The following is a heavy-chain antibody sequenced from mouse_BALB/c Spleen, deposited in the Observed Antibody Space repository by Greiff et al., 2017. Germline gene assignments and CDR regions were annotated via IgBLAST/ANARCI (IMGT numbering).Heavy chain of an antibody. CDR2: ISYSGST. V-gene: IGHV3-8*02. J-gene: IGHJ2*01. CDR3: ARRGANWAFYFDY. CDR1: GDSITSGY. D-gene: IGHD4-1*01. Sequence: EVQRVESGPSLVKPSQTLSLTCSVTGDSITSGYWNWIRKFPGNKLEYMGYISYSGSTYYNPSLKSRISITRDTSKNQYYLQLNSVTTEDTATYYCARRGANWAFYFDYWGQGTTLTVSS.